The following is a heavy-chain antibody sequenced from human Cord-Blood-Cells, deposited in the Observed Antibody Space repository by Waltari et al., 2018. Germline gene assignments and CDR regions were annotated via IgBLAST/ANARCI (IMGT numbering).Heavy chain of an antibody. CDR1: GYTFTSDA. CDR3: ASHIGLLDAFDI. Sequence: QVQLVQSGAEVKKPGASVNVSCKASGYTFTSDAMHWVRQAPGQRLEWMGWINAGNGNTKYSQKYQGRVTITRDTSASTAYMELSSLRSEDTAVYYCASHIGLLDAFDIWGQGTMVTVSS. D-gene: IGHD2-15*01. CDR2: INAGNGNT. V-gene: IGHV1-3*01. J-gene: IGHJ3*02.